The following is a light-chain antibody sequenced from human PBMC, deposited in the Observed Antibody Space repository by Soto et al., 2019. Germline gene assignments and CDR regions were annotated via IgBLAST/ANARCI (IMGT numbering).Light chain of an antibody. CDR2: EVV. J-gene: IGLJ1*01. Sequence: QSALTQPPSASGSPGQSVTISCTGTKNDIGVYDFVSWYQHHPGKAPRLIIYEVVQRPSGVPARFSGSKSGNTASLTVSGLQAADEADYFCKSYAGSNTYVFGSGTKLTVL. CDR3: KSYAGSNTYV. CDR1: KNDIGVYDF. V-gene: IGLV2-8*01.